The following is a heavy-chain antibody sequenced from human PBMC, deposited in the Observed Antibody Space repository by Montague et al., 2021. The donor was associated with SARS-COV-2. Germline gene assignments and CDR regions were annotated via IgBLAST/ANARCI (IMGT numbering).Heavy chain of an antibody. CDR3: AKDSYYDSWSGYSPGENWFDP. D-gene: IGHD3-3*01. CDR2: ISWNSGSI. V-gene: IGHV3-9*01. Sequence: SLRLSCAASGFTFGDYAMHWVRQAPGKGLEWVSGISWNSGSIGYADSVKGRFTISRDNAKNSLYLQMNSLRAEDTALYYCAKDSYYDSWSGYSPGENWFDPWGQGTLVTVSS. J-gene: IGHJ5*02. CDR1: GFTFGDYA.